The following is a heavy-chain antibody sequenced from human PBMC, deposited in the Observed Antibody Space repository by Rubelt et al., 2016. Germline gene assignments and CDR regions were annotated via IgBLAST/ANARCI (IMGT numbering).Heavy chain of an antibody. CDR2: INHSGST. J-gene: IGHJ4*02. CDR3: ARGLASTKTGAD. CDR1: GGSFSGYY. Sequence: QVQLQQWGAGLLKPSETLSLTCAVYGGSFSGYYWSWIRQPPGKGLEWIGEINHSGSTNYNPSLKSRVTISVDTSKHQFSLNLNAGTAADTAVYSCARGLASTKTGADWGQGTLVTVSS. D-gene: IGHD3-10*01. V-gene: IGHV4-34*01.